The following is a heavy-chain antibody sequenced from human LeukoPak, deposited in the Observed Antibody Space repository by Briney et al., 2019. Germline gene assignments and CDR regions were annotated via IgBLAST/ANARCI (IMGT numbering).Heavy chain of an antibody. Sequence: SGGSLRLSCAASGFTFSNAWMSWVRQAPGKGLEWVGRIKSKTDGGTTDYAAPVKGRFTISRDDSKNTLYLQMNSLKTEDTAVYYCTTEGGSYYLDAFDIWGQGTMVTVSS. CDR2: IKSKTDGGTT. CDR1: GFTFSNAW. J-gene: IGHJ3*02. V-gene: IGHV3-15*01. CDR3: TTEGGSYYLDAFDI. D-gene: IGHD1-26*01.